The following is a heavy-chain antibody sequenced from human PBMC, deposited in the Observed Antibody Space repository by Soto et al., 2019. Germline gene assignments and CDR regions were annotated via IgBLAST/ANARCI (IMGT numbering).Heavy chain of an antibody. D-gene: IGHD2-2*01. CDR2: NSDSGST. CDR3: ARDPGGHYCTSTSCLYFFDH. J-gene: IGHJ4*02. Sequence: EVQLLESGGALVQPGGSLRLSCAASGFTFSNHAMYWVRQAPGKGLEWVSTNSDSGSTYNADSVKGRFTISRDNSKNTPYLQMNSLRAEDTAVYYCARDPGGHYCTSTSCLYFFDHWGQGALVIVSS. V-gene: IGHV3-23*01. CDR1: GFTFSNHA.